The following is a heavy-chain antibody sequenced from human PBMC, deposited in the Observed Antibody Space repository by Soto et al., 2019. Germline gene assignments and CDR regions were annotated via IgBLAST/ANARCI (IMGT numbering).Heavy chain of an antibody. J-gene: IGHJ4*02. Sequence: EVQLVESGGGLVQPGGSLRLSCAASGFTFSSYSMNWVRQAPGKGLEWDSYISSSSSSIYYADSVKGRFTISRDNAKNSLYLQMNNLRDEDTAVYYCASWPDAADYWGQGTLVTVSS. V-gene: IGHV3-48*02. CDR1: GFTFSSYS. D-gene: IGHD6-25*01. CDR3: ASWPDAADY. CDR2: ISSSSSSI.